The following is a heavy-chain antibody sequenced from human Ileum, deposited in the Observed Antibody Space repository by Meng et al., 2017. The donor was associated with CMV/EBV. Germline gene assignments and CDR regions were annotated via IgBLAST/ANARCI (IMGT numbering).Heavy chain of an antibody. CDR2: ISYDGSTQ. D-gene: IGHD3-22*01. Sequence: GGSLRLSCAASGFTFSSSAMHWVRQAPGKGLEWVAVISYDGSTQYYADSVKGRFTISRDKSKNTLYVQMDSRRAEDTAVYYCAREWGQSSGYDYWGQGTLVTVSS. CDR3: AREWGQSSGYDY. J-gene: IGHJ4*02. CDR1: GFTFSSSA. V-gene: IGHV3-30*04.